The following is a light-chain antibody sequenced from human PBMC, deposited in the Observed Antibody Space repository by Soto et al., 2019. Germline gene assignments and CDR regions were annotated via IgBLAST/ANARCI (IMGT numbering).Light chain of an antibody. CDR2: GAS. J-gene: IGKJ5*01. V-gene: IGKV3-20*01. CDR1: QSVSSSY. Sequence: EIVLTQSPGTLSLSPGERATLSCRASQSVSSSYLAWYQHKPGQAPRLLISGASRRATGVPDRFSGAESRTDFTLTISRLEPEDFALYYCQQHDILPITFGQGTRLEI. CDR3: QQHDILPIT.